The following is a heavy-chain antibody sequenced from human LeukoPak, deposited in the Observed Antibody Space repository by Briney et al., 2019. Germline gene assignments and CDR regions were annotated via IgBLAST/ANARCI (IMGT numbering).Heavy chain of an antibody. CDR3: ARDWLRFLEWSGDLGVNWFDP. V-gene: IGHV1-18*01. CDR2: ISAYNGNT. CDR1: GYTFTSYG. J-gene: IGHJ5*02. D-gene: IGHD3-3*01. Sequence: ASVKVSCKASGYTFTSYGISWVGQAPGQGLEWMGWISAYNGNTNYAQKLQGRVTMTTDTSTSTAYMELRSLRSDDTAVYYCARDWLRFLEWSGDLGVNWFDPWGQGTLVTVSS.